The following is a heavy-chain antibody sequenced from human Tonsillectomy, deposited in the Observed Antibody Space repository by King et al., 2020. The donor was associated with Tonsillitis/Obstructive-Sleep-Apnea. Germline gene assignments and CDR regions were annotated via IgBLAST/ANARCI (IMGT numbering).Heavy chain of an antibody. V-gene: IGHV3-30*04. Sequence: QVQLVESGGGVVQPGRSLRLSCAASGFTFSRSAMHWVRQAPGKGLEWVAVISYDGSNKYYADSVKGRFTISRDNSKNTLYLQMNSPRVEDTAVYYCAREYSSTHLFDYWGQGTLVTVSS. CDR3: AREYSSTHLFDY. CDR1: GFTFSRSA. J-gene: IGHJ4*02. CDR2: ISYDGSNK. D-gene: IGHD6-13*01.